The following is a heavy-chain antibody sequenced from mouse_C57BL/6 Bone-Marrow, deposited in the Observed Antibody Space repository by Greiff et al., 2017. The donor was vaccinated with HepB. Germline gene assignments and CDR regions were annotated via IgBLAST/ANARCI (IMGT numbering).Heavy chain of an antibody. CDR1: GYTFTDPT. CDR2: IYPRDGST. Sequence: VKLQESDAALVKPGASVKISCKVSGYTFTDPTIHWMKQRPEQGLEWIGYIYPRDGSTKYNEKFKGKATLTADKSSSTAYMQLNSLTSDDSAVYFCARRVDYYAMDYWGQGTSVTVSS. V-gene: IGHV1-78*01. J-gene: IGHJ4*01. D-gene: IGHD1-1*01. CDR3: ARRVDYYAMDY.